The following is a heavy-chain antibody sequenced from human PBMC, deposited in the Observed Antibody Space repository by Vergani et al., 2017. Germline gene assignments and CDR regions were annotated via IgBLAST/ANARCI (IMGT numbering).Heavy chain of an antibody. J-gene: IGHJ2*01. CDR3: ARGLYSSSAGLGYFDL. D-gene: IGHD6-6*01. CDR1: GGTFSSYT. V-gene: IGHV1-69*02. Sequence: QVQLVQSGAEVKKPGSSVKVSCKASGGTFSSYTISWVRQAPGQGLEWMGRIIPILGIANYAQKFQGRVTITADKSTSTAYMELSSLRSEDTAVYYCARGLYSSSAGLGYFDLGGGGTLVTVSA. CDR2: IIPILGIA.